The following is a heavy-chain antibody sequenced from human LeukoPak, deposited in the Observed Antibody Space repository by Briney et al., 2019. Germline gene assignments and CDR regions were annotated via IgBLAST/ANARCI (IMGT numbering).Heavy chain of an antibody. CDR1: GFTFSSYA. Sequence: GGSLRLSCAASGFTFSSYAMHWVRQAPGKGLEWVAVISYDGSNKYYADSVKGRFTISRDNAKNSLYLQMNSLRAEDTAVYYCARVVGATATAHAFDIWGQGTMVTVSS. CDR2: ISYDGSNK. V-gene: IGHV3-30*04. CDR3: ARVVGATATAHAFDI. J-gene: IGHJ3*02. D-gene: IGHD1-26*01.